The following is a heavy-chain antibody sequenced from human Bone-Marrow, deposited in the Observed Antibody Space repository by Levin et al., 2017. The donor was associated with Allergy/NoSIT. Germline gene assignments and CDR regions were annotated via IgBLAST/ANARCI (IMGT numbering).Heavy chain of an antibody. J-gene: IGHJ6*02. CDR3: ARAGGIVTTIRGHGMDV. V-gene: IGHV3-13*01. Sequence: AGGSLRLSCAASGFTFSSYDMHWVRQAPGKGLEWVSGIGTADDRKYAGSVKGRFTISRENAKNSLYLQVNSLRAEDTAVYYCARAGGIVTTIRGHGMDVWGQGTTVTVSS. D-gene: IGHD5-12*01. CDR2: IGTADDR. CDR1: GFTFSSYD.